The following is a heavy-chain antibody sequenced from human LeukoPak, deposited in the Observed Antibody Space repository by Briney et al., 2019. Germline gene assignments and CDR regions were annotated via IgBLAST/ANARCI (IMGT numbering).Heavy chain of an antibody. V-gene: IGHV1-2*06. CDR1: GYTFTGYY. CDR3: ARGRSFYSGSYEAINWFDP. Sequence: ASVKVSCKASGYTFTGYYMHWVRQAPGQGLEWMGRINPNSGGTNYAQKFQGRVTKTRDTSISTAYMELSRLRSDDTAVYYCARGRSFYSGSYEAINWFDPWGQGTLVTVSS. J-gene: IGHJ5*02. CDR2: INPNSGGT. D-gene: IGHD1-26*01.